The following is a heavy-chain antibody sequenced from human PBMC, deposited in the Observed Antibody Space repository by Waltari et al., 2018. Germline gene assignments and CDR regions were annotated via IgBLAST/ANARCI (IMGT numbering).Heavy chain of an antibody. V-gene: IGHV4-39*07. CDR3: TRARGVAGPTGY. Sequence: QLQLQESGPGLVKPSETLSLPCTVSGASLSSSTYYWGWIRQPPGKGLEWIGSLYSSGSTYSNPSLKSRVTISADMSKNQFSLKLKSVSAADTAVYYCTRARGVAGPTGYWGQGILVTVSS. CDR2: LYSSGST. D-gene: IGHD6-19*01. CDR1: GASLSSSTYY. J-gene: IGHJ4*02.